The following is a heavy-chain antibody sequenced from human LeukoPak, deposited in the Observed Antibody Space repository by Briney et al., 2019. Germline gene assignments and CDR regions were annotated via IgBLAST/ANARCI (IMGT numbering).Heavy chain of an antibody. D-gene: IGHD4-17*01. CDR2: IRYDGSNK. V-gene: IGHV3-30*02. CDR3: ARRNYGDATVDY. CDR1: GFTFSSYG. J-gene: IGHJ4*02. Sequence: GGSPRLSCAASGFTFSSYGMHWVRQAPGKGLEWVAFIRYDGSNKYYADSVKGRFTISRDNSKNTLYLQMNSLRAEDTAVYYCARRNYGDATVDYWGQGTLVTVSS.